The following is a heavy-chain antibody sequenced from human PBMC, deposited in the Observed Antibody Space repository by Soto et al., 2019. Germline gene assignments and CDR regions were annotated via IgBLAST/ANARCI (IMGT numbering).Heavy chain of an antibody. J-gene: IGHJ4*02. V-gene: IGHV3-7*01. Sequence: GGSLRLSCAASGFTFSNYWMDWVRQAPGKGLEWVANINQDGSEKYYIDSVKGRFTISRDNAKNSLYLQMSSLTADDSALYYCPPSLDHWAQGTMVTVSS. CDR2: INQDGSEK. CDR3: PPSLDH. CDR1: GFTFSNYW.